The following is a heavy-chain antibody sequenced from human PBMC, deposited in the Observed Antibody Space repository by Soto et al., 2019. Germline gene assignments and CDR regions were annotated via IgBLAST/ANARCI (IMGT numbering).Heavy chain of an antibody. D-gene: IGHD1-7*01. J-gene: IGHJ4*02. CDR1: RYTFTSYD. V-gene: IGHV3-13*01. CDR3: ARVSWNSNSPDY. CDR2: IGTAGDT. Sequence: GASVKVSCKTSRYTFTSYDINWVLQATGKGLEWVSAIGTAGDTYYPGSVKGRFTISRENAKNSLYLQMNSLRAEDTAVYYCARVSWNSNSPDYWGQGTLVTVSS.